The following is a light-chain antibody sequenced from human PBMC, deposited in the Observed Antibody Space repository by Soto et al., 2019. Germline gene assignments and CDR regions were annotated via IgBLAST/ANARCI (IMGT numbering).Light chain of an antibody. CDR3: QQYDTLPVT. CDR2: DAS. V-gene: IGKV1-33*01. Sequence: DIQMTQSPSSLSASVGDRVTITCQASQDISTDLNWYQQKPGKAPELLIYDASNLETGVPSRFSGSGSGTDFTFTITSLKPETTATYYCQQYDTLPVTVGGGTKVEIK. CDR1: QDISTD. J-gene: IGKJ4*01.